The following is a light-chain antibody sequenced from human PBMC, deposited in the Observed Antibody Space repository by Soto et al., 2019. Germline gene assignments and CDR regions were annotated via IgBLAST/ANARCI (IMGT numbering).Light chain of an antibody. J-gene: IGLJ1*01. CDR2: DDT. Sequence: QSALTQPASVSGSPGQSITISCTGTNSDIGGYNFVSWYQQHPGKAPKLMIFDDTYRPSWVSNRFSGSKSGNTASLTISGLQADDDAYYYCSAYTSRNTYVFGSGTKVTVL. CDR1: NSDIGGYNF. V-gene: IGLV2-14*03. CDR3: SAYTSRNTYV.